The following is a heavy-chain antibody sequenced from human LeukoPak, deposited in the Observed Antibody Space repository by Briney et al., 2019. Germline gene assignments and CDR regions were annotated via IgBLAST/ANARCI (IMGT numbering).Heavy chain of an antibody. V-gene: IGHV4-34*01. CDR1: GGSFSGYY. CDR3: ARGTVAGTEANLDY. J-gene: IGHJ4*02. D-gene: IGHD6-19*01. Sequence: SETLSLTCAVYGGSFSGYYWSWIRQPPGKGLEWIGEINHSGSTNYNPSLKSRVTISVDTPKNQFSLKLSSVTAADTAVYYCARGTVAGTEANLDYWGQGTLVTVSS. CDR2: INHSGST.